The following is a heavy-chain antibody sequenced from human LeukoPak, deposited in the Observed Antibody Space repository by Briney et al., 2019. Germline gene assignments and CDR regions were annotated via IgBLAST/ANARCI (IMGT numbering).Heavy chain of an antibody. Sequence: SETLSLTCTVSGGSISSSSYYWGWIRQPPGKGLEWIGSIYYSGSTYYNPSLKSRVTISVDTSKNQFSLKLSSMTAADTAVYYCASGHNGYFDYWGQGTLVTVSS. J-gene: IGHJ4*02. CDR1: GGSISSSSYY. D-gene: IGHD2-8*01. CDR2: IYYSGST. V-gene: IGHV4-39*07. CDR3: ASGHNGYFDY.